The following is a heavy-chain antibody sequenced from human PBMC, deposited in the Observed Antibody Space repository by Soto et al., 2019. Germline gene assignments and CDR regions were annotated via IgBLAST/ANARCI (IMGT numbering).Heavy chain of an antibody. CDR1: GASITSTTYF. CDR2: IYYSGKT. J-gene: IGHJ4*02. CDR3: AKNLPRTGRFDY. V-gene: IGHV4-39*01. Sequence: SETLSLTCSLSGASITSTTYFWAWIRQPPGKGLEWVGSIYYSGKTQYNPSLKSRTTISVDRSRNQFSLQVSSVTAADTAVYYCAKNLPRTGRFDYWGQGTVVTVSS.